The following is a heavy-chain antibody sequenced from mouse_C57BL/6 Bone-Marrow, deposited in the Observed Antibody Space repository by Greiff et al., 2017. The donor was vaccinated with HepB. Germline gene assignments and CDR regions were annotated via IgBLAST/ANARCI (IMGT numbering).Heavy chain of an antibody. CDR2: IDPNSGGT. V-gene: IGHV1-72*01. Sequence: VQLQQPGAELVKPGASVKLSCKASGYTFTSYWMHWVKQRPGRGLEWIGRIDPNSGGTKYNEKFKSKATLTVDKPSSTAYMPRSSLTSEDSAVYYCARSNDGYYTYWYFDVWGTGTTVTVSS. D-gene: IGHD2-3*01. CDR3: ARSNDGYYTYWYFDV. J-gene: IGHJ1*03. CDR1: GYTFTSYW.